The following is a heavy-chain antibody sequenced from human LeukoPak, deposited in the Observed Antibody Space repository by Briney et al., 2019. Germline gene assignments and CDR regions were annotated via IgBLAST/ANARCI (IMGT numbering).Heavy chain of an antibody. CDR1: GHSIINSYY. CDR3: ARYYYYMDV. J-gene: IGHJ6*03. V-gene: IGHV4-4*07. Sequence: SETLSLTCTVSGHSIINSYYWGWIRPPAGKGLEWIGRIYTSGSTNYNPSLKSRITMSVETSKNQFSLKLTSVTAADTAVYYCARYYYYMDVWGKGTTVTVSS. CDR2: IYTSGST.